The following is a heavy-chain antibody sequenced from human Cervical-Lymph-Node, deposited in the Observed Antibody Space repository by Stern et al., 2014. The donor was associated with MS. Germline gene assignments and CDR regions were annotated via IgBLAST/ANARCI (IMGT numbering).Heavy chain of an antibody. CDR1: GHSFTTYW. J-gene: IGHJ5*02. Sequence: EVQLVQSGAEVKKPGESLKISCKGSGHSFTTYWIGWMRQMPGKGLEWMGIIYLGDSDTKYRPSFQGRGTISSEKHISTAYLQWSSLKASDSAMYYCARGGFGSYFDPWGQGTLVTVSS. CDR3: ARGGFGSYFDP. V-gene: IGHV5-51*01. CDR2: IYLGDSDT. D-gene: IGHD3-10*01.